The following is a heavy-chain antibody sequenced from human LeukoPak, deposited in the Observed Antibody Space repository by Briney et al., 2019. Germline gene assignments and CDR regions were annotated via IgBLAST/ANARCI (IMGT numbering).Heavy chain of an antibody. J-gene: IGHJ4*02. Sequence: GGSLRLSCAASGFTFSSYSMNWVRQAPGKGLEWVSSMSSSSSYIYYADSVKGRFTISRDNAKNSLYLQMNSLRAEDTAAYYCARVSSGITHNDWGQGTLVTVSS. D-gene: IGHD3-10*01. V-gene: IGHV3-21*01. CDR3: ARVSSGITHND. CDR1: GFTFSSYS. CDR2: MSSSSSYI.